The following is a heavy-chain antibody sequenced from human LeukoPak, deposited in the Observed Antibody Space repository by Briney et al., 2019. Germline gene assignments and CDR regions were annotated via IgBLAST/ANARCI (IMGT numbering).Heavy chain of an antibody. CDR3: ARAFSYSYGSVDF. J-gene: IGHJ4*02. Sequence: PGGSLRLSCAASGLTFSSYSMNWVRQAPGKGLEWVSSISSGSKYIYNADSVKGRFTISRDNAKNSLYLQMNSLRAEDTAVYYCARAFSYSYGSVDFWGQGTLVVVSS. V-gene: IGHV3-21*01. CDR1: GLTFSSYS. D-gene: IGHD5-18*01. CDR2: ISSGSKYI.